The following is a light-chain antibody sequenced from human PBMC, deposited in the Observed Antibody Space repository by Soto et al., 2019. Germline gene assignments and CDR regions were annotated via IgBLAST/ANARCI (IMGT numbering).Light chain of an antibody. CDR1: QSVSSY. CDR2: DAS. CDR3: QQRSNRPPT. Sequence: EIVLTQSPATLSLSPGERATLSSRASQSVSSYLAWYQQKPGQAPRLLIYDASNRATGIPARFSGSGSGTDFTLTISSLEPEDFAVYYCQQRSNRPPTFGPGTKVDIK. J-gene: IGKJ3*01. V-gene: IGKV3-11*01.